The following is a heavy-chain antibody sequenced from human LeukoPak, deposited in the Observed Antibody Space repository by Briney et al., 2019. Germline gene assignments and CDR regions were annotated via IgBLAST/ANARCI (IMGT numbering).Heavy chain of an antibody. V-gene: IGHV4-31*03. CDR1: GGSISSGGYY. Sequence: SQTLSLTCTVSGGSISSGGYYWSWIRQHPGKGLEWIGYIYYSGSTYYNPSLKSRVTISVDTSKNQFSLKLSSVTAADTAVYYCAGVRRGHYGSGSPYYFDYWGQGTLVTVSS. J-gene: IGHJ4*02. CDR2: IYYSGST. D-gene: IGHD3-10*01. CDR3: AGVRRGHYGSGSPYYFDY.